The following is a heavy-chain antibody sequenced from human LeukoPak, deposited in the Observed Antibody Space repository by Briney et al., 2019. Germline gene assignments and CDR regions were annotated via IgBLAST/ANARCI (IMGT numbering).Heavy chain of an antibody. CDR2: ISGSAGST. CDR1: GFTFSSYS. J-gene: IGHJ5*02. CDR3: AKSPFRRWLQLRPPYNWFDP. Sequence: PGGSLRLSCAASGFTFSSYSMNWVRQAPGKGLDWVSAISGSAGSTYYADSVKGRFTISRDNSKNTLYLQMNSLRAEDTAVYYCAKSPFRRWLQLRPPYNWFDPWGQGTLVTVSS. D-gene: IGHD5-24*01. V-gene: IGHV3-23*01.